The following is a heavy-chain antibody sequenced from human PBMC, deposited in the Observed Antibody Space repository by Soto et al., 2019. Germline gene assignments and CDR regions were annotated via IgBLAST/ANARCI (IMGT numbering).Heavy chain of an antibody. J-gene: IGHJ4*02. CDR3: ARESSSSCADY. V-gene: IGHV1-18*01. D-gene: IGHD6-13*01. CDR1: GYTFTSYG. Sequence: QVQLVQSGAEVKKPGASVKVSCKASGYTFTSYGISWVRQAPGQGLEWMGWISAYNGNTNYAQKFEGRVTMTTQTSASTAHLELRSLRSDDTAVDYCARESSSSCADYWGQGTLVTVSS. CDR2: ISAYNGNT.